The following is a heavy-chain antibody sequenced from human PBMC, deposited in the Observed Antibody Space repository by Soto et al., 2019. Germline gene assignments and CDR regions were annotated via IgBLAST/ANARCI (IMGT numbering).Heavy chain of an antibody. CDR1: GYTFTSYA. J-gene: IGHJ4*02. CDR3: AREIDTAMVWGY. CDR2: INAGNGNT. Sequence: QVQLVQSGAEVKKPGASVKVSCKASGYTFTSYAMHWVRQAPGQRFEWMGWINAGNGNTKYSQKFQGRVTITRDTSASTAYMELSSLRSEDTAVYYCAREIDTAMVWGYWGQGTLVTVSS. D-gene: IGHD5-18*01. V-gene: IGHV1-3*01.